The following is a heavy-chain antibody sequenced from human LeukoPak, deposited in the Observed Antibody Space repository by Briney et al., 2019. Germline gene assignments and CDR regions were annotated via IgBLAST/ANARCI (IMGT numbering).Heavy chain of an antibody. CDR1: GFTFSSYG. D-gene: IGHD5-18*01. J-gene: IGHJ6*02. Sequence: GGSLRLSCAASGFTFSSYGMPWVRRAPGPGLEGVAVISYDGSNKYYADSVKGRFTISRDNSKNTLYLQMNSLRAEDTAVYYCAKDRYSYGPYGMDVWGQGTTVTVSS. CDR2: ISYDGSNK. V-gene: IGHV3-30*18. CDR3: AKDRYSYGPYGMDV.